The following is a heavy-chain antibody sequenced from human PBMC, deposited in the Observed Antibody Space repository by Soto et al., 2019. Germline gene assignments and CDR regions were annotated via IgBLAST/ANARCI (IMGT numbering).Heavy chain of an antibody. D-gene: IGHD3-16*01. V-gene: IGHV4-59*01. CDR3: ARAAYGDY. J-gene: IGHJ4*02. Sequence: PSETLSLTCTVSGGSISSYYWSWIRQPPGKGLEWIGYIDFSGNTNYNPSLNSRVTISVDKPENQLSLRLSSVTAADTAVYYCARAAYGDYWGRGTLVTVSS. CDR2: IDFSGNT. CDR1: GGSISSYY.